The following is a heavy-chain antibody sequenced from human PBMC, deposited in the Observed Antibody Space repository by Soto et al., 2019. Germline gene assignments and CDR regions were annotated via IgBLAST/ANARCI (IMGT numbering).Heavy chain of an antibody. V-gene: IGHV3-23*01. Sequence: LRLSCAASGFTFSSYAMSWVRQAPGKGLEWVSAISGSGGSTYYADSVKGRFTISRDNSKNTLYLQMNSLRAEDTAVYYCAKDRAYSSSWYDAFDIWGQGTMVTVSS. CDR3: AKDRAYSSSWYDAFDI. J-gene: IGHJ3*02. CDR1: GFTFSSYA. D-gene: IGHD6-13*01. CDR2: ISGSGGST.